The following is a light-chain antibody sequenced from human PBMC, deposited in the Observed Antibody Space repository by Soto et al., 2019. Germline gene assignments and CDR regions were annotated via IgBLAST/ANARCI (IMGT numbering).Light chain of an antibody. V-gene: IGKV3-20*01. J-gene: IGKJ1*01. CDR2: GAS. Sequence: EVVLTQSPGSLSLSPGQRATLSCRASQSVDSTFFAWYQKKPGQAPRLLIYGASKRATGMPARFSGSGSGTEFSLSISRLEPEDYAVYYCQQYMSSVTFGQGTKVEIK. CDR1: QSVDSTF. CDR3: QQYMSSVT.